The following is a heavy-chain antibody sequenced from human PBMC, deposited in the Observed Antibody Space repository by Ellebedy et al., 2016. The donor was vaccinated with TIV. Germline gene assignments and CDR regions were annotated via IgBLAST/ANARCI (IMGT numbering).Heavy chain of an antibody. CDR3: SVNYDY. CDR2: INSQGDGRNT. CDR1: GFTLSTSW. J-gene: IGHJ4*02. V-gene: IGHV3-74*01. Sequence: GESLKISCAASGFTLSTSWMHWVRQAPGKGLMWVSRINSQGDGRNTGYADSVKGRFTISRDNTKNSLFLQMNSLRTEDTAIYYCSVNYDYWGQGTLVTVSS.